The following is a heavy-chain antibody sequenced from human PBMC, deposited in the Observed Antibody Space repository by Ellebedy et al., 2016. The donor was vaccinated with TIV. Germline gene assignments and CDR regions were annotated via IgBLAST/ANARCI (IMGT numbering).Heavy chain of an antibody. CDR3: ARDRGSWVAATPGLAGWFDP. CDR2: ISGSGGST. Sequence: GESLKISXAASGFTFSSYAMSWVRQAPGKGLEWVSAISGSGGSTYYADSVKGRFTISRDNSKNTLYLQMNSLRAEDTAVYYCARDRGSWVAATPGLAGWFDPWGQGTLVTVSS. V-gene: IGHV3-23*01. CDR1: GFTFSSYA. J-gene: IGHJ5*02. D-gene: IGHD2-15*01.